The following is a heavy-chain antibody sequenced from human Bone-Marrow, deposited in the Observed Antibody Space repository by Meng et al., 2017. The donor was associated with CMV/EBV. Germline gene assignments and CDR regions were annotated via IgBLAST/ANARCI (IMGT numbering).Heavy chain of an antibody. CDR1: GFTFDGYA. D-gene: IGHD3-3*01. CDR3: AKDRVVYDFSYGMDV. V-gene: IGHV3-9*03. Sequence: SLKISCAASGFTFDGYAIHWVRQVPGKGLEWVSVINWNSATIRYADSVKGRFTISRDNAKNSVYLQMNSLRAEDMAPYYCAKDRVVYDFSYGMDVWGQGTTVTVSS. J-gene: IGHJ6*02. CDR2: INWNSATI.